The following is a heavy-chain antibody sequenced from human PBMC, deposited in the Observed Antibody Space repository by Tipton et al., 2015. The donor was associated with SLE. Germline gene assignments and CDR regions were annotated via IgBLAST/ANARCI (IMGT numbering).Heavy chain of an antibody. Sequence: SGFTFSSYEMNWVRQAPGKGLEWVSYISSSGSTIYYADSVKGRFTISRDNAKNSLYLQMNSLRAEDTAVYYCAREGFCSSTSCYTWGGAIDYWGQGTLVTVSS. CDR2: ISSSGSTI. V-gene: IGHV3-48*03. D-gene: IGHD2-2*02. CDR3: AREGFCSSTSCYTWGGAIDY. J-gene: IGHJ4*02. CDR1: GFTFSSYE.